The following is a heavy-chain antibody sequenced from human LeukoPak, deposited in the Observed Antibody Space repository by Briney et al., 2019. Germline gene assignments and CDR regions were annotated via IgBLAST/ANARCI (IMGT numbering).Heavy chain of an antibody. D-gene: IGHD2-8*01. CDR3: ARDNGGDDPPTLDY. CDR2: IYYSGNT. CDR1: GYSISSGFY. Sequence: PSETLSLTCAVSGYSISSGFYWDWIRQPPGKGLEWLGIIYYSGNTYYNPSLKSRLTISVDTSKNEFSLKLSSVTAADTAVYYCARDNGGDDPPTLDYWGQGTLVTVSS. J-gene: IGHJ4*02. V-gene: IGHV4-38-2*02.